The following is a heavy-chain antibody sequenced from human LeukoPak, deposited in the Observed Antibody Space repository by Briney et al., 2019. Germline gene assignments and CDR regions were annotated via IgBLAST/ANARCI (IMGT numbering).Heavy chain of an antibody. V-gene: IGHV1-69*04. CDR3: ARDPRSGDSGDGDY. CDR1: GGTFSSYA. CDR2: IIPILGIA. D-gene: IGHD5-12*01. J-gene: IGHJ4*02. Sequence: SVKVSCKAAGGTFSSYAISWVRQAPGQGLEWMGRIIPILGIANYAQKFQGRVTITADKSTSTAYMELSSLRSEDTAVYYCARDPRSGDSGDGDYWGQGTLVTVSS.